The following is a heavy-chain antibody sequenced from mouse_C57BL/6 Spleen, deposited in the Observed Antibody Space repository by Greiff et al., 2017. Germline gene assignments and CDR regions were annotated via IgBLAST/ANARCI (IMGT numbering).Heavy chain of an antibody. CDR3: TKGTTAYFDY. Sequence: VQLQQSGAELVRPGASVKLSCTASGFNIKDYYMHWVKQRPEHGLEWIGRIDPEDGDTEYAPKFQGKATMTADTSSNTAYLQLSSLTSEDTAVYYCTKGTTAYFDYWGQGTTLTVSS. CDR2: IDPEDGDT. V-gene: IGHV14-1*01. D-gene: IGHD1-2*01. CDR1: GFNIKDYY. J-gene: IGHJ2*01.